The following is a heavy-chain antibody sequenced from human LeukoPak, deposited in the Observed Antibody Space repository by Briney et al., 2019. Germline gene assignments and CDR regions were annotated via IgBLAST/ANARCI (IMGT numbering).Heavy chain of an antibody. CDR1: GGSFSGYY. V-gene: IGHV4-34*01. J-gene: IGHJ4*02. D-gene: IGHD6-13*01. Sequence: SETLSLTCAAYGGSFSGYYWSWIRQPPGKGLEWIGEINHSGSTNYNPSLKSRVTISVDTSKNQFSLKLSSVTAADTAVYYCARGRGKRRPCSWYYFDYWGQGTLVTVSS. CDR3: ARGRGKRRPCSWYYFDY. CDR2: INHSGST.